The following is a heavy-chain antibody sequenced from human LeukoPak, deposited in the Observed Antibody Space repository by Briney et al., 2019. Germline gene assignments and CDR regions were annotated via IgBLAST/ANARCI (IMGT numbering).Heavy chain of an antibody. Sequence: GGSLRLSCAASGFTFSSYAMSWVRQAPGKGLEWVSAISGSGGSTYYADSVKGRFTISRDNSKNTLYLQMNSLRAEDTDVYYCAKEGDIVVVVAATAPNWFDPWGQGTLVTVSS. V-gene: IGHV3-23*01. CDR3: AKEGDIVVVVAATAPNWFDP. J-gene: IGHJ5*02. D-gene: IGHD2-15*01. CDR1: GFTFSSYA. CDR2: ISGSGGST.